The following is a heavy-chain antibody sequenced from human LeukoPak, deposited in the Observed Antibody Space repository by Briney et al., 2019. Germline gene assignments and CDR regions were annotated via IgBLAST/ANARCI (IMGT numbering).Heavy chain of an antibody. V-gene: IGHV3-74*01. CDR2: LNADGITT. J-gene: IGHJ4*02. CDR3: GDGDQF. CDR1: GLTLSGQW. D-gene: IGHD2-21*01. Sequence: GGSLTLSCAASGLTLSGQWMHWVRQAPGKGLVWVSGLNADGITTYYADSVRGRFTISRDTAKNTVYLQMNSLRAEDTAVYFCGDGDQFWGLGTLVAVSS.